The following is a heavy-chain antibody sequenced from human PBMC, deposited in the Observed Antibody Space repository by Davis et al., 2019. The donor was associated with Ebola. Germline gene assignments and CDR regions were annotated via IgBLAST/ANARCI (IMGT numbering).Heavy chain of an antibody. V-gene: IGHV4-34*01. D-gene: IGHD1-1*01. CDR2: INHSEST. J-gene: IGHJ6*02. CDR3: ARVEGTGTAGRAYYYYYGMDV. Sequence: PSETLSLTCAVYGGSFSGYYWSWIRQPPGKGLEWIGEINHSESTNYNPSLKSRVTISVDTSKNQFSLKLSSVTAADTAVYYCARVEGTGTAGRAYYYYYGMDVWGQGTTVTVSS. CDR1: GGSFSGYY.